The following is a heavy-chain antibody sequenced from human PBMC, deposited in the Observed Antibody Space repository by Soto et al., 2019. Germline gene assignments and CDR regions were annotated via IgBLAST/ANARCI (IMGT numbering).Heavy chain of an antibody. V-gene: IGHV1-69*02. D-gene: IGHD2-21*01. CDR3: AITYCRDNSCPRDFDF. J-gene: IGHJ4*02. CDR1: GGTFNTYT. Sequence: QVQVVQSGAEVKKPECSVKVSCKPSGGTFNTYTVNWVRLAPGHGIEWMGRFIPILDMSNYAQKFQDRVTITADRSTFTAYMELNSLTSDDTAVYYCAITYCRDNSCPRDFDFWGPGTRVTVSP. CDR2: FIPILDMS.